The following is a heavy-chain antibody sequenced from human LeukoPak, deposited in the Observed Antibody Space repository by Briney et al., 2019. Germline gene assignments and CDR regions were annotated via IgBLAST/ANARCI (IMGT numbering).Heavy chain of an antibody. Sequence: SETLSLTCAVSGGSIRGYYWSWIRQPPGKGLEWIGYIYSSGSTNYNPSLKSRVTMSVDTSKNQFSLKVSSVTAADTAVYYCARVFDSGSQAYFYYMDVWGKGTTVTIFS. CDR3: ARVFDSGSQAYFYYMDV. J-gene: IGHJ6*03. D-gene: IGHD3-10*01. CDR1: GGSIRGYY. V-gene: IGHV4-59*12. CDR2: IYSSGST.